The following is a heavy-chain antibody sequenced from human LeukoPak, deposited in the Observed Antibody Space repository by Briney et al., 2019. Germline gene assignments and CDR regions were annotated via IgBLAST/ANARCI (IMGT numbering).Heavy chain of an antibody. J-gene: IGHJ4*02. CDR3: ASVYDFWSGYSLAFDY. CDR1: GGSISSSNW. CDR2: ISHSGST. Sequence: SETLSLTCAVSGGSISSSNWWSWVRQPPGKGLEWIGEISHSGSTNYNPSLKSRVTISVDKSKNQFSLKLSSVTAVDTAVYYCASVYDFWSGYSLAFDYWGQGTLVAVSS. D-gene: IGHD3-3*01. V-gene: IGHV4-4*02.